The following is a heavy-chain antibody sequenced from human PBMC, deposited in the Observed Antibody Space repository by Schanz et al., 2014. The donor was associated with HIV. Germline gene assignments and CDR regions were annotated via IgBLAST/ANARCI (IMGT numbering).Heavy chain of an antibody. CDR3: ARRDYGDYYYYYGMDV. J-gene: IGHJ6*02. CDR1: GFTFSSHG. V-gene: IGHV3-30*03. CDR2: ISYDGSNK. Sequence: QVQLVESGGGVVQPGRSLRLSCAASGFTFSSHGMHWVRQAPGKGLEWVAVISYDGSNKYYADSVKGRFTISRDNSKNTLYLQMNSLRAEDTAVYYCARRDYGDYYYYYGMDVWGQGTTVTVSS. D-gene: IGHD4-17*01.